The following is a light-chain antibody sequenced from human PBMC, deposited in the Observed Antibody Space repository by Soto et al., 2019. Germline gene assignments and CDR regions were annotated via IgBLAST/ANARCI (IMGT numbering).Light chain of an antibody. J-gene: IGKJ5*01. CDR1: QSVSKS. Sequence: EIVMTQSPATLSVSPGERATLSCRASQSVSKSLAWYQQKPGQAPRLLIYSASTRATGIPARFSGSGSETKFTLTISSLQSEDFAVYYCQQYNNWXPITFGQGTRLEI. CDR2: SAS. CDR3: QQYNNWXPIT. V-gene: IGKV3-15*01.